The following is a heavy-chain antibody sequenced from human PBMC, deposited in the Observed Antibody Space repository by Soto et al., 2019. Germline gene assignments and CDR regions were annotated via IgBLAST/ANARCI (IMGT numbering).Heavy chain of an antibody. J-gene: IGHJ5*02. Sequence: EVQLVESGGGLIKPGGSLRLSCAASGLTFSDYWMHWVRQAPGKELVWVARVNRDGSGTAYADSVKGRFIVSRDNAKNTLHLHMISLRVEHTAVCYCVRALNFPYTGDCRGWFDACGQGTAVTVSS. CDR2: VNRDGSGT. CDR3: VRALNFPYTGDCRGWFDA. CDR1: GLTFSDYW. V-gene: IGHV3-74*01. D-gene: IGHD2-21*02.